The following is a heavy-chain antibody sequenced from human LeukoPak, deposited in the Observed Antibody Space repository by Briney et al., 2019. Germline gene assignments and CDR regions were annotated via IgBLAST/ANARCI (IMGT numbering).Heavy chain of an antibody. CDR2: ISVIGGST. CDR3: AAAYFGMDQYYYGMDV. V-gene: IGHV3-23*01. D-gene: IGHD3-3*01. J-gene: IGHJ6*02. Sequence: GGSLRLSCAASGFTFSNYATSWVRQAPGKGLKWVSAISVIGGSTYYADSVRGRFTISRDNSKNTLYLQMNSLRAEDTAVYYCAAAYFGMDQYYYGMDVWGQGTTVTVSS. CDR1: GFTFSNYA.